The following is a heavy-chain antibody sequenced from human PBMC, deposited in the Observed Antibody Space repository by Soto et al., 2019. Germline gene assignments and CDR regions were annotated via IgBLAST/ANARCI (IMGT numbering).Heavy chain of an antibody. V-gene: IGHV3-7*01. CDR3: ARGMYYDFWSGYYTLSFDY. CDR1: GFTFSSYW. J-gene: IGHJ4*02. Sequence: GGSLRLSCAASGFTFSSYWMSWVRQAPGKGLEWVANIKQDGSEKYYVDSVKGRFTISRDNAKNSLYLQMNSLRAEDTAVYYWARGMYYDFWSGYYTLSFDYWGQGT. CDR2: IKQDGSEK. D-gene: IGHD3-3*01.